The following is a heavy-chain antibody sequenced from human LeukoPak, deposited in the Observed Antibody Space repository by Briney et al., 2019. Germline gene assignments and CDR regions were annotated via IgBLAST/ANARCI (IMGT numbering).Heavy chain of an antibody. D-gene: IGHD5-12*01. Sequence: GGSLRLSCAASGFTFSSYWMSWVRQAPGKGLEWVANIKQDGSEKYYVDSVKGRFTISRDNAKNSLYLQMNSLRAEDTAVYYCAGVGAVATRWGYHSVDAFDIWGQGTMVTVSS. J-gene: IGHJ3*02. CDR2: IKQDGSEK. CDR3: AGVGAVATRWGYHSVDAFDI. V-gene: IGHV3-7*01. CDR1: GFTFSSYW.